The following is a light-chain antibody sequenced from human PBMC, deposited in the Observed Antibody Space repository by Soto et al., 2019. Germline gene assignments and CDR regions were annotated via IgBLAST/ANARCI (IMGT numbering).Light chain of an antibody. CDR2: EVN. Sequence: QSVLTQPPSASGSPGQSVTISCTGTSSDVGAYNYVSWYQQHPGKAPKLMIYEVNNRPSGVSNRFSGSKSGNTASLTISGLQAEDEADYYCSSYTTSTTPVLFGGGTKLTVL. V-gene: IGLV2-14*01. J-gene: IGLJ2*01. CDR1: SSDVGAYNY. CDR3: SSYTTSTTPVL.